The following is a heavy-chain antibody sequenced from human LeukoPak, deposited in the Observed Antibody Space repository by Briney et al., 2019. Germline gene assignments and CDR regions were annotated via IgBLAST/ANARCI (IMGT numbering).Heavy chain of an antibody. CDR3: ARAGGAYYYGSGSYTSTGWYNWFDP. CDR1: GGTFSSYA. V-gene: IGHV1-69*13. CDR2: IIPIFGTA. D-gene: IGHD3-10*01. Sequence: ASVKVSRKASGGTFSSYAISWVRQAPGQGLEWMGGIIPIFGTANYAQKFQGRVTITADESTSTAYMELSSLRSEDTAVYYCARAGGAYYYGSGSYTSTGWYNWFDPWGQGTLVTVSS. J-gene: IGHJ5*02.